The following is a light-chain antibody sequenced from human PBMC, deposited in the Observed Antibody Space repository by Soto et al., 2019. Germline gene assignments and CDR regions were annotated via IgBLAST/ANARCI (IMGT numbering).Light chain of an antibody. CDR2: DVS. J-gene: IGLJ1*01. CDR1: SSDVGGYNY. Sequence: QSALTQPASVSGSPGQSLTISCTGTSSDVGGYNYVSWYQQHPGKAPKLMIYDVSDRPSGVSNRFSGSKSGNTASLTISGLQAEDEADYYCSSYTSGFYVFGTGTKVTAL. CDR3: SSYTSGFYV. V-gene: IGLV2-14*01.